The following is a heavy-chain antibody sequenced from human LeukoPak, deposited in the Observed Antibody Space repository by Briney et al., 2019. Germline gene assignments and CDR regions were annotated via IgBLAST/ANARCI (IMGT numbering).Heavy chain of an antibody. D-gene: IGHD4-23*01. V-gene: IGHV4-4*08. CDR1: GGSMSGYY. CDR3: ARSGGHSGGY. J-gene: IGHJ4*02. CDR2: IHSSGST. Sequence: NPSETLSLTCTVSGGSMSGYYWSWIRQPPGKGLEWIGYIHSSGSTSCNSSLKSRVTISGDTSNNQLSLKLSSVTAADTAVYYCARSGGHSGGYWGQGTLVTVSS.